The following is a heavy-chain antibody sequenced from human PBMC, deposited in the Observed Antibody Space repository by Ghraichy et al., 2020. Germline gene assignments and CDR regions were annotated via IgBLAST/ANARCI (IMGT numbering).Heavy chain of an antibody. CDR3: AMIRGVAWGGGY. V-gene: IGHV4-34*01. Sequence: SETLSLTCGVYGGSLSGYYWSWIRQPPGKGLEWIGEINHSGSTYYNPSLKSRVTISVDTSRNQFSLKLSSVTAADTAVYYCAMIRGVAWGGGYWGQGTLVTVSS. CDR1: GGSLSGYY. D-gene: IGHD3-10*01. J-gene: IGHJ4*02. CDR2: INHSGST.